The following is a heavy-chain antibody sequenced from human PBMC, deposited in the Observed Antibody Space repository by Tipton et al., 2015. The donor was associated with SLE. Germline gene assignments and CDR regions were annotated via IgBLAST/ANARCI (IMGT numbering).Heavy chain of an antibody. J-gene: IGHJ3*02. CDR3: ARGDHSSSWYGAFDI. Sequence: TLSLTCTVSGGSIGSGGYYWTWIRQHPGRGLEWIGYIYNTGSTSYNPSLKSRVTISVDTSKNQFSLKLSSVTAADTAVYYCARGDHSSSWYGAFDIWGQGTMVTVSS. CDR1: GGSIGSGGYY. V-gene: IGHV4-31*03. D-gene: IGHD6-13*01. CDR2: IYNTGST.